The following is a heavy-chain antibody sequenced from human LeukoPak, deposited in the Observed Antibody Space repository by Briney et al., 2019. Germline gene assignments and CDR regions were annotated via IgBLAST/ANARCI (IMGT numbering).Heavy chain of an antibody. CDR2: IIPIFGTE. J-gene: IGHJ4*02. CDR3: ARDFYYDSSGYNY. CDR1: GGTFSCYA. V-gene: IGHV1-69*05. D-gene: IGHD3-22*01. Sequence: ASVKVSCKASGGTFSCYAISWVRQAPGQGLEWMGRIIPIFGTENYAQKFQGRVTITTDESTSTAYMELSSLRSEDTAVYYCARDFYYDSSGYNYWGQGTLVTVSS.